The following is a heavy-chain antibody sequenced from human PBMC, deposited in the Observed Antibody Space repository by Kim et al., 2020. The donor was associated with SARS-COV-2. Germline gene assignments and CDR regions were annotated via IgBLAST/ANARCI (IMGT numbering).Heavy chain of an antibody. D-gene: IGHD3-9*01. CDR1: GGSISSYY. V-gene: IGHV4-59*08. J-gene: IGHJ3*02. Sequence: SETLSLTCTVSGGSISSYYWTWIRQPPGKGLQWIGNIYYTGTTDYNPSLKSRVSMSIDRSGDRFSLSLTSLTAADTALYFCWRRRAFDYAFDMWG. CDR2: IYYTGTT. CDR3: WRRRAFDYAFDM.